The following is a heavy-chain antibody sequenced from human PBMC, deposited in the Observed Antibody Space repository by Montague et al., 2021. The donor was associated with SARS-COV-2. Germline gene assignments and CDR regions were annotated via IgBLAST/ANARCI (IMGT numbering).Heavy chain of an antibody. J-gene: IGHJ4*02. V-gene: IGHV4-31*03. CDR2: VYYTGST. CDR3: ARDRYGHFDY. Sequence: TLSLTCSVSGDPISRAGYFWTWIRHPPTEGLEWIGYVYYTGSTDYNPSLKSRVSMSIDTSRNQSSLKMSSVTAADTAVYYCARDRYGHFDYWGQGTLVTVSS. CDR1: GDPISRAGYF. D-gene: IGHD5-18*01.